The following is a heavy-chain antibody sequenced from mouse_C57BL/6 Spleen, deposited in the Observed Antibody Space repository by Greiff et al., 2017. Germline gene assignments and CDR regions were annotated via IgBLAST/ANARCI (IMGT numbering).Heavy chain of an antibody. CDR3: ARGLRESFAY. CDR1: GYTFTSYW. Sequence: QVQLQQPGAELVKPGASVKLSCKASGYTFTSYWMHWVKQRPGQGLEWIGMIHPNSGSTNYNEKFKGKATLTVDKSSSTAYMQLSSLTSEDSAVYYCARGLRESFAYWGQGTLVTVSA. V-gene: IGHV1-64*01. D-gene: IGHD1-1*01. J-gene: IGHJ3*01. CDR2: IHPNSGST.